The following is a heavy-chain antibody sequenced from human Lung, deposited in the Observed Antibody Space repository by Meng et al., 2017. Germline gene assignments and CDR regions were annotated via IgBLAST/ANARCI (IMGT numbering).Heavy chain of an antibody. J-gene: IGHJ4*02. CDR1: GFRFSNYA. D-gene: IGHD6-6*01. CDR3: AIDRGYSSSTFVDH. V-gene: IGHV3-23*01. CDR2: ISDNGGST. Sequence: EVQLRESGGDLVQPGGSLRLSGAGSGFRFSNYAMSWVRQAPGEGPEWVSAISDNGGSTYYRDSVKGRFTMSRDNSKNTLYLQMNSLRAEDTAVYYCAIDRGYSSSTFVDHWGQGTLVTVSS.